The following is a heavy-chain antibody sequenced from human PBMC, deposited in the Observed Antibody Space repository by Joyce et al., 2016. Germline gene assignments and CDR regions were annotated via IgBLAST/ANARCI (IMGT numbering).Heavy chain of an antibody. V-gene: IGHV4-31*03. Sequence: QVQLQESGPGLVKPSQTLSLTCTVSGGSISRGGYYWSWIRQHPGKGLEWIGYIYYIGSTYYHPSLKSRVTISVDTSKNQFSLKLSSVTAADTAVYYCARGFYKGEFDYWGQGTLVTVSS. CDR1: GGSISRGGYY. CDR3: ARGFYKGEFDY. D-gene: IGHD3-16*01. J-gene: IGHJ4*02. CDR2: IYYIGST.